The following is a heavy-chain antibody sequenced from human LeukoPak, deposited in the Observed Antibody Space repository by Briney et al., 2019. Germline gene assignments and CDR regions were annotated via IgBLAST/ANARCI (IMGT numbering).Heavy chain of an antibody. CDR1: EDTLRNVA. CDR2: IIPIFGTA. Sequence: SVKVSCKTTEDTLRNVAFSWVRQAPGQGLEWLGGIIPIFGTANYAQKFQGRVTITADKSTSTAYMELSSLRSEDTAVYYCARDRGDRYCSSTSCYVAYYYYYMDVWGKGTTVTVSS. V-gene: IGHV1-69*06. J-gene: IGHJ6*03. D-gene: IGHD2-2*01. CDR3: ARDRGDRYCSSTSCYVAYYYYYMDV.